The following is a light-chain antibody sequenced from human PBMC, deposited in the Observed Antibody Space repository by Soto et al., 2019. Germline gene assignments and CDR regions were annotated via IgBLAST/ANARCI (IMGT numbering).Light chain of an antibody. CDR1: QSVLYSSNNKNY. V-gene: IGKV4-1*01. CDR2: WAS. CDR3: QQYYSTPYT. Sequence: DIVMTQFPDSLAMSLGERATINCKSSQSVLYSSNNKNYLAWYQQKPGQPPKLLIDWASTRESGVPDRFSGSGSGTDFTLTISSLQAEDVAVYYCQQYYSTPYTFGQGTKLEIK. J-gene: IGKJ2*01.